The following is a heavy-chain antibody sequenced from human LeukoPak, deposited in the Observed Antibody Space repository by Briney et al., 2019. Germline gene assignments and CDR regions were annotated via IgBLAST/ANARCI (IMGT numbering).Heavy chain of an antibody. J-gene: IGHJ4*02. D-gene: IGHD6-13*01. V-gene: IGHV6-1*01. CDR1: GDNVSINSAA. Sequence: SQTLSLTCAISGDNVSINSAAWHWIRQSPSRGLEWLGRTYYRSKLYNGYAVSVKSRITIKPDTSKNQFSLPLNSVTPEDTAVYYCSRTIGLAAAAGTQFDSWGQGTLATVSS. CDR3: SRTIGLAAAAGTQFDS. CDR2: TYYRSKLYN.